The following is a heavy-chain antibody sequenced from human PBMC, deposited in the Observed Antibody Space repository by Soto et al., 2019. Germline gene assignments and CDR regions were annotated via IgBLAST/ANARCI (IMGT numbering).Heavy chain of an antibody. Sequence: PGESLKISCKGSGYSFTSYWIGWVRQMPGKGLEWMGIIYPGDSDTRYSPSFQGQVTISADKSISTAYLQWSSLKASDTAMYYCARGPTREHDRDWFDPWGQGTLVTVSS. CDR2: IYPGDSDT. D-gene: IGHD1-1*01. CDR3: ARGPTREHDRDWFDP. J-gene: IGHJ5*02. CDR1: GYSFTSYW. V-gene: IGHV5-51*01.